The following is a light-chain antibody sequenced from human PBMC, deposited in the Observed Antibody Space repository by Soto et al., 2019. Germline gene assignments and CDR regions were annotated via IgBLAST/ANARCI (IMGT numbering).Light chain of an antibody. Sequence: EIVLTQSPGTLSLSPGERATLSCRASQSVSSSHLAWYQQKPGQAPRLLIYGASSRATGIPDRFSGSGSGTDFTLTISRLEPEDFAVYYCQQYGSSPRTFGQGTNVEIK. CDR2: GAS. CDR3: QQYGSSPRT. V-gene: IGKV3-20*01. CDR1: QSVSSSH. J-gene: IGKJ1*01.